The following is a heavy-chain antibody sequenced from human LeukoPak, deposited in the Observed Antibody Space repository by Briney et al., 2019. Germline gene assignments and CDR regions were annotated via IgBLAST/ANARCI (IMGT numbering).Heavy chain of an antibody. CDR3: ARDRGYADAFDI. CDR1: GGSISSGSYY. CDR2: IYTSGST. J-gene: IGHJ3*02. Sequence: SETLSLTCTVSGGSISSGSYYWSWIRQPAGKGLEWIVRIYTSGSTNYNPSLKSRVTISVDTSKNQFSLKLSSVTAADTAVYYCARDRGYADAFDIWGQGTMVTVSS. V-gene: IGHV4-61*02. D-gene: IGHD2-2*01.